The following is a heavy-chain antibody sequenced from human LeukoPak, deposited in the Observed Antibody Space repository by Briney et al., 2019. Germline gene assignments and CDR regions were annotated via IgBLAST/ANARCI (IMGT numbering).Heavy chain of an antibody. CDR2: IYYTGST. CDR1: GASISSYY. Sequence: SETLSLTCTVSGASISSYYCNWIRQPPGKGLEWIGYIYYTGSTNHNPSLKSRVSISVDTSKNQFSLKLNSVTTADTPMCYCAIFGSGGSWGQGTLVTVSS. CDR3: AIFGSGGS. D-gene: IGHD2-15*01. V-gene: IGHV4-59*01. J-gene: IGHJ5*02.